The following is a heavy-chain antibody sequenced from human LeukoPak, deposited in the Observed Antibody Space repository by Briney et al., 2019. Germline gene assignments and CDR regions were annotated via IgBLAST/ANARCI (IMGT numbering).Heavy chain of an antibody. D-gene: IGHD3-22*01. CDR2: ISSSSSYI. CDR1: GFTFDDYG. Sequence: PGGSLRLSCAVSGFTFDDYGMNWVRQAPGKGLEWVSSISSSSSYIYYADSVKGRFTISRDNAKNSLYLQMNSLRAEDTAVYYCARTMIGSQFFDYWGQGTLVTVSS. CDR3: ARTMIGSQFFDY. J-gene: IGHJ4*02. V-gene: IGHV3-21*01.